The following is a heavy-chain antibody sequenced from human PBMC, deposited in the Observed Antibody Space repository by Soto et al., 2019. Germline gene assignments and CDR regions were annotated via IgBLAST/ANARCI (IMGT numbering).Heavy chain of an antibody. CDR1: GFPFSSYA. J-gene: IGHJ4*02. V-gene: IGHV3-23*01. Sequence: GGSLRLSCAASGFPFSSYAMSWVRQTPGKGLEWVSSISGSGGSTNHVDSVKGRFTISRDGSKNTLYLQMNSLRVEDTAIYYCVKDRYCSSTSCYAGFAYWGQGTLVTVPQ. CDR2: ISGSGGST. CDR3: VKDRYCSSTSCYAGFAY. D-gene: IGHD2-2*01.